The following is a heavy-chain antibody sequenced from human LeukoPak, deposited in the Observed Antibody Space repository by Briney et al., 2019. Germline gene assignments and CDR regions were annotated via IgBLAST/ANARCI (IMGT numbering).Heavy chain of an antibody. V-gene: IGHV3-48*04. CDR2: ISSGGRSI. CDR1: GFTFSSYS. Sequence: GGSLRLSCAASGFTFSSYSMNWVRQAPGKGLEWVSCISSGGRSIHYADSVKGRFTISRDNAKNSLYLQMNSLRAEDTAVYYCAKLDYGFWSGYSNYWGQGTLVTVSS. J-gene: IGHJ4*02. CDR3: AKLDYGFWSGYSNY. D-gene: IGHD3-3*01.